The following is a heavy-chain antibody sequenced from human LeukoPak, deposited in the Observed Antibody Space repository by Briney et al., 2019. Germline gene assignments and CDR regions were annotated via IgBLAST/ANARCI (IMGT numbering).Heavy chain of an antibody. J-gene: IGHJ4*02. CDR2: ISWNSGSI. CDR1: GFTFDDYA. CDR3: AKDSSSFRGSFDY. V-gene: IGHV3-9*01. D-gene: IGHD6-6*01. Sequence: GRSLRLSCAASGFTFDDYAMHWVRQAPGKGLEWVSGISWNSGSIGYADSVKGRFTISRDNAKNSLYLQMNSLRAEDTASYYCAKDSSSFRGSFDYWGQGTLVTVSS.